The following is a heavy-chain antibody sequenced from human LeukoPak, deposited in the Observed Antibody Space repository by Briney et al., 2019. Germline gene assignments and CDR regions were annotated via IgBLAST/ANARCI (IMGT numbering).Heavy chain of an antibody. D-gene: IGHD3-22*01. J-gene: IGHJ2*01. CDR3: ARDIPTNYDSSGNHNLYFDL. V-gene: IGHV1-46*01. CDR2: INPGGGSA. CDR1: GYTFTYYY. Sequence: ASVKVSCKASGYTFTYYYMHWVRQAPGQGLEWMVIINPGGGSASYAQKFQGRVTMTRDTSTSTVYMELSSLRSEDTAVYYCARDIPTNYDSSGNHNLYFDLWGRGTLVTVSS.